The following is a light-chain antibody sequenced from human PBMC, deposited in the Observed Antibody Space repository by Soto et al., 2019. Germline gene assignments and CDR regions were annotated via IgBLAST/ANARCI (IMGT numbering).Light chain of an antibody. Sequence: CERATLSCRASQPVSRNLAWYQQRPGQAPRLLIYDVFTRAAGIPARFSGSGSETEFTLTIRSLQSEDFAVYYCQQYNNWPSFGQGTRLENK. J-gene: IGKJ5*01. CDR3: QQYNNWPS. CDR1: QPVSRN. CDR2: DVF. V-gene: IGKV3-15*01.